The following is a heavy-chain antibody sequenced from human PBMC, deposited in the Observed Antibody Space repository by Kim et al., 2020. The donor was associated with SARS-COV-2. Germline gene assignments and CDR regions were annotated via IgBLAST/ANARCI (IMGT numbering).Heavy chain of an antibody. CDR2: IYYSAST. Sequence: SETLSLTCTVSGGSISSGGYYWSRIRQHQGMGLVWFVYIYYSASTYHNLSIKSRVTISVDTTKIQFSLKLSTATAAAAADYYCARDSDGSGRGGEAAFY. CDR1: GGSISSGGYY. J-gene: IGHJ3*02. CDR3: ARDSDGSGRGGEAAFY. V-gene: IGHV4-31*03. D-gene: IGHD3-10*01.